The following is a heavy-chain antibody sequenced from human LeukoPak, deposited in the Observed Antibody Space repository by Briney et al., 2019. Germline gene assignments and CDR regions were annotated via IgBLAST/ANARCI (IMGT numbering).Heavy chain of an antibody. CDR3: AREEYSYSFDY. CDR2: IYYSGST. Sequence: SETLSLTCTVSGGSISGYYWSWIRQPPGKGLEWIGYIYYSGSTNYNPSLKSRVTISVDTSKNQFSLKLSSVTAADTAVYYCAREEYSYSFDYWGQGTLVTVSS. J-gene: IGHJ4*02. V-gene: IGHV4-59*01. CDR1: GGSISGYY. D-gene: IGHD5-18*01.